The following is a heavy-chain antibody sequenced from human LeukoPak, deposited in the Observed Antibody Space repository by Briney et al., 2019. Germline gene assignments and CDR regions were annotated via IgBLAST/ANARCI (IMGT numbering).Heavy chain of an antibody. Sequence: ASVKVSCKASGYTFTGYYMHWVRQAPGQGLEWMGWINPNSGGTNYAQKFQGRVTMTRDTSISTAYMELSRLRSDDTAVYYCTVAAAGTMGINYYYYGMDVWGQGTTVTVSS. CDR3: TVAAAGTMGINYYYYGMDV. CDR2: INPNSGGT. V-gene: IGHV1-2*02. J-gene: IGHJ6*02. CDR1: GYTFTGYY. D-gene: IGHD6-13*01.